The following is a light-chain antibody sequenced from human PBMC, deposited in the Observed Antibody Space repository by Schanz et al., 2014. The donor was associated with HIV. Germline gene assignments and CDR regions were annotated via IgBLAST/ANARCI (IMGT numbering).Light chain of an antibody. CDR1: QSISPW. CDR3: QQYSYFST. Sequence: DVQMTQSPSTLSASVGDRVTITCRATQSISPWLAWYQQKPGKAPKLLINEASSLQSGVPSRFSGSGSGTDFTLSISSLQPDDFATYYCQQYSYFSTFGQGTKVEIK. J-gene: IGKJ1*01. V-gene: IGKV1-5*03. CDR2: EAS.